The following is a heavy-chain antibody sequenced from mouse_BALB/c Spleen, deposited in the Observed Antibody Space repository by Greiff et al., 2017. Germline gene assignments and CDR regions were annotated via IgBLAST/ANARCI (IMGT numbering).Heavy chain of an antibody. V-gene: IGHV7-3*02. CDR3: AREGDGYYLYAMDY. CDR2: IRNKANGYTT. Sequence: EVQRVESGGGLVQPGGSLRLSCATSGFTFTDYYMSWVRQPPGKALEWLGFIRNKANGYTTEYSASVKGRFTISRDNSQSILYLQMNTLRAEDSATYYCAREGDGYYLYAMDYWGQGTSVTVSS. D-gene: IGHD2-3*01. J-gene: IGHJ4*01. CDR1: GFTFTDYY.